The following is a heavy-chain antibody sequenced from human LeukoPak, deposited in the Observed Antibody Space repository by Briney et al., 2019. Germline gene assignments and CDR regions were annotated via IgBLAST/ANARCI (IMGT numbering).Heavy chain of an antibody. Sequence: SVKVSCKASGGTFSRYAMSWVRQAPGQGLEWMGGIIPIFGTASFAQKLQGRVTMTTDTSTSTAYMELRGLRSDDTAVYYGARDYVWGSYRYHFDYWGQGTLVTVSS. CDR1: GGTFSRYA. V-gene: IGHV1-69*05. CDR2: IIPIFGTA. J-gene: IGHJ4*02. CDR3: ARDYVWGSYRYHFDY. D-gene: IGHD3-16*02.